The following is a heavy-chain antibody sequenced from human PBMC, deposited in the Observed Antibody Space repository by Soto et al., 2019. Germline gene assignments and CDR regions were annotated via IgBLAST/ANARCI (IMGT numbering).Heavy chain of an antibody. CDR1: GFTFSSYA. CDR2: ISGSGGST. V-gene: IGHV3-23*01. D-gene: IGHD6-13*01. J-gene: IGHJ4*02. Sequence: GGSLRLSCAASGFTFSSYAMSWVRQAPGKGLEWVSAISGSGGSTYYADSVKGRFTISRDNSKNTLYLQMNSLRAEDTAVYYCAKDIRYLAAAGPGAFDYWGQGTLVTVSS. CDR3: AKDIRYLAAAGPGAFDY.